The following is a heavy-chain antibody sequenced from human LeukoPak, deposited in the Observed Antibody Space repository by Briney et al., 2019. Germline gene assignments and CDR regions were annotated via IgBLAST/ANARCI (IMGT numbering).Heavy chain of an antibody. V-gene: IGHV4-39*02. Sequence: SETLSLTCTVSGGSISSSSHHWSWVRQPPGKGLEWIGSIYYSGNTYYNPSLKSRVTISVDTSKNQFSLKLTSVTAADTAVYYRTREYSSSSDYWGQGTLVTVSS. CDR1: GGSISSSSHH. J-gene: IGHJ4*02. CDR2: IYYSGNT. CDR3: TREYSSSSDY. D-gene: IGHD6-6*01.